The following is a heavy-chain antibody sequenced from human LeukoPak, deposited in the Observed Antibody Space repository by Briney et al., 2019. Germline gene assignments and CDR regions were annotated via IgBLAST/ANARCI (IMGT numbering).Heavy chain of an antibody. D-gene: IGHD1-7*01. Sequence: ASVTVSCTASGGTFSSYAISWVRQAPGQGLEWMGGIIPIFGTANYAQKFQGRVTITADESTSTAYMELSSLRSEDTAVYYCARGQLELRENYYGMDVWGQGTTVTVSS. V-gene: IGHV1-69*01. CDR2: IIPIFGTA. CDR3: ARGQLELRENYYGMDV. J-gene: IGHJ6*02. CDR1: GGTFSSYA.